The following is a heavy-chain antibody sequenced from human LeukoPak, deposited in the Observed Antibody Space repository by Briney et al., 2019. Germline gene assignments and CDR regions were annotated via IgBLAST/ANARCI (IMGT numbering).Heavy chain of an antibody. CDR3: AKEFGSFEAVAGGSDY. D-gene: IGHD6-19*01. CDR2: IRYDGSNK. J-gene: IGHJ4*02. CDR1: GFTFSSYG. V-gene: IGHV3-30*02. Sequence: PGGSLRLSCAASGFTFSSYGMHWVRQAPGKGLEWVAFIRYDGSNKYYADSVKGRFTISRDNSKNTLYLQMNSLRAEDTAVYYCAKEFGSFEAVAGGSDYWGQGTLVTVSS.